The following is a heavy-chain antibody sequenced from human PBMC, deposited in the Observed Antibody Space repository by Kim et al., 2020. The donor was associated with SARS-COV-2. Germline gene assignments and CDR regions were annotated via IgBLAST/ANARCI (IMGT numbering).Heavy chain of an antibody. D-gene: IGHD6-19*01. CDR1: GFTFTSSA. V-gene: IGHV1-58*01. CDR3: AAGVSVAGPSLLPGY. CDR2: IVVGSGNT. J-gene: IGHJ4*02. Sequence: SVKVSCKASGFTFTSSAVQWVRQARGQRLEWIGWIVVGSGNTNYAQKFQERVTITRDMSTSTAYMELSSLRSEDTAVYYCAAGVSVAGPSLLPGYWGQGALVTVSS.